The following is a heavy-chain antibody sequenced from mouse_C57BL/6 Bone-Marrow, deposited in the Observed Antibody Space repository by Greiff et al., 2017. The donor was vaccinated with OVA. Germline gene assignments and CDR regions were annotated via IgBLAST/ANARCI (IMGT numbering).Heavy chain of an antibody. Sequence: VQLQQSGPELVKPGASVKISCKASGFSFTGYYMPWVKQSHGNILDWIGYLYPYHGVSSYNQKFKGTATLTVDKSYSTAYIELRSLTSEDSAVYYYARGTGFDYWGQGTTLTVSS. CDR2: LYPYHGVS. J-gene: IGHJ2*01. CDR3: ARGTGFDY. V-gene: IGHV1-31*01. CDR1: GFSFTGYY. D-gene: IGHD3-3*01.